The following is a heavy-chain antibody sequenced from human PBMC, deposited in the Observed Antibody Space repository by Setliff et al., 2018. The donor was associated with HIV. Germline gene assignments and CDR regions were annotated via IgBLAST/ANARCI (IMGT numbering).Heavy chain of an antibody. CDR2: IYASGST. V-gene: IGHV4-61*02. D-gene: IGHD3-10*01. CDR3: VREGGRITMVRGVPSGGLDV. J-gene: IGHJ6*02. CDR1: GGSISSGTYY. Sequence: PSETLSLTCTDSGGSISSGTYYWSWIRQPAEKGLEWIGRIYASGSTNYNPSLRSRVAISVDTSKNHFSLNLSSVTAADTAVYYCVREGGRITMVRGVPSGGLDVWGQGTTVTVSS.